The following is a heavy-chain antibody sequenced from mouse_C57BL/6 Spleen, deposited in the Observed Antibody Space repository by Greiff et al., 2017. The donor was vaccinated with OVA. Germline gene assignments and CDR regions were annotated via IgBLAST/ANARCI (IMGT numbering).Heavy chain of an antibody. J-gene: IGHJ4*01. D-gene: IGHD2-4*01. CDR1: GYTFTNYW. Sequence: VKVVESGAELVRPGTSVKMSCKASGYTFTNYWIGWAKQRPGHGLEWIGDIYPGGGYTNYNEKFKGKATLTADKSSSTAYMQFSSLTSEDSAIYYCARGGDYDYDEGDYYAMDYWGQGTSVTVSS. CDR2: IYPGGGYT. CDR3: ARGGDYDYDEGDYYAMDY. V-gene: IGHV1-63*01.